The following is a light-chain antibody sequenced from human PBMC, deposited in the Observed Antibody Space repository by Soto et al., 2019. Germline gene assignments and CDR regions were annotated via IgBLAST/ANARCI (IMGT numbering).Light chain of an antibody. CDR1: QSVGNS. CDR2: DTY. Sequence: EIVRTQSPATLSRSPGERATLSCRASQSVGNSLAWYQLKPGQPPRLLIFDTYSGATGTPARFRGSGSGTDFTLTISSLEPEDFAVYYCQQRSNWPPGTFGQGTKVDIK. V-gene: IGKV3-11*01. J-gene: IGKJ1*01. CDR3: QQRSNWPPGT.